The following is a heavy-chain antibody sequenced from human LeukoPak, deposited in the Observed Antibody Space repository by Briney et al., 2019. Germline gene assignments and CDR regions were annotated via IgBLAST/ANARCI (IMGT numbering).Heavy chain of an antibody. CDR2: IYHSGST. CDR3: ARDVPVIVGAGAFDI. Sequence: PSETLSLTCAVSGGSISSSNWWSWVRQPPGKGLEWIGEIYHSGSTNYNPSLKSRVTISVDTSKNQFSLKLSSVTAADTAVYYCARDVPVIVGAGAFDIWGQGTMVTVSS. D-gene: IGHD1-26*01. V-gene: IGHV4-4*02. CDR1: GGSISSSNW. J-gene: IGHJ3*02.